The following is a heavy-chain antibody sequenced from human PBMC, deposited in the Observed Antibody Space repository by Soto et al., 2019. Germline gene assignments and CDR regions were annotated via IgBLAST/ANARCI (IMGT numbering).Heavy chain of an antibody. CDR1: SGSISSSNW. V-gene: IGHV4-4*02. Sequence: QVRLQESGPGLVKPSGTLSLTCAVSSGSISSSNWWSWVRQPPGKGLEWIGEIYHSGSTNYNPSLKSRVTISVDKSKNQFSLKLSSVTAADTAVYYCARGGVDDILTGYYLGNAFDIWGQGTMVTVSS. CDR3: ARGGVDDILTGYYLGNAFDI. J-gene: IGHJ3*02. CDR2: IYHSGST. D-gene: IGHD3-9*01.